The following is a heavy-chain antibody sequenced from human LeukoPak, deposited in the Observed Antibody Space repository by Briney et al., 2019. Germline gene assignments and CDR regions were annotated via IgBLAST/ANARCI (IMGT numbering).Heavy chain of an antibody. CDR2: ISYDGSNK. J-gene: IGHJ6*02. V-gene: IGHV3-30*03. CDR1: GFTFSSYG. CDR3: ARADGSTVTTGGAYYYYYGMDV. Sequence: GGSLRLSCAASGFTFSSYGMHWVRQAPGKGLEWVAVISYDGSNKYYADSVKGRFTISRDNSKNTLYLQMNSLRAEDTAVYYCARADGSTVTTGGAYYYYYGMDVWGQGTTVTVSS. D-gene: IGHD4-17*01.